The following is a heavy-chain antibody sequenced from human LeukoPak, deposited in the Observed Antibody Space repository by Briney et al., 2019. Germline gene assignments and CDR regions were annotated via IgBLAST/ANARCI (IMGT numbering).Heavy chain of an antibody. D-gene: IGHD5-24*01. CDR1: GGSISSSSYY. CDR3: ARTSGDGGY. J-gene: IGHJ4*02. CDR2: IHNSGST. V-gene: IGHV4-61*05. Sequence: PSETLSLTCTVSGGSISSSSYYWGWIRQPPGKGLEWIGYIHNSGSTLYNPSLKSRVTISLDTSKNQFSLKLTSVTAADTAAYYCARTSGDGGYWGQGTPVTVSS.